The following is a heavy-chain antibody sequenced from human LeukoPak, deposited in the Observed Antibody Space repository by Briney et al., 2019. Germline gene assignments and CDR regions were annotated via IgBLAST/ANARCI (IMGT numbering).Heavy chain of an antibody. Sequence: ASVKVSCKASGYTFTNYGISWVRQAPGQGLEWMGWIGAYSGNTNYAQNLQGRVTMTTDTSTSTAYMELRSLRSDDTAVYYCARAPHDYDFWSGPFDYWGRGTLVTVSS. J-gene: IGHJ4*02. CDR1: GYTFTNYG. D-gene: IGHD3-3*01. CDR3: ARAPHDYDFWSGPFDY. V-gene: IGHV1-18*01. CDR2: IGAYSGNT.